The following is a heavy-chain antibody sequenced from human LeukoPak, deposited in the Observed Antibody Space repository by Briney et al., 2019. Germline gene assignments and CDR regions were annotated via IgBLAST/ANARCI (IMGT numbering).Heavy chain of an antibody. V-gene: IGHV3-20*04. D-gene: IGHD5-12*01. J-gene: IGHJ4*01. Sequence: GGSLRLSCAASGFTFDDYGMSWVRQAPGKGLEGVSGINWNGGSTGYADSVKGRFTISRDNAKNSLYLQMNSLRAEDTALYYCARGVRRRGYSGYGGLDYWGQGTLVTVSS. CDR3: ARGVRRRGYSGYGGLDY. CDR1: GFTFDDYG. CDR2: INWNGGST.